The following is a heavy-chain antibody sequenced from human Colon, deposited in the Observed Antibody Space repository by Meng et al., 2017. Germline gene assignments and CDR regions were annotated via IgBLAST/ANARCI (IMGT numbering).Heavy chain of an antibody. D-gene: IGHD2-2*01. CDR3: ASGRKYCSSTSCYGQFDY. V-gene: IGHV4-4*02. CDR1: GGSISSSNW. Sequence: VQLRESGAGLVKPSGTLSLTCAVSGGSISSSNWWSWVRQPPGKGLEWIGEIYHSGSTNYNPSLKSRVTISVDKSKNQFSLKLSSVTAADTAVYYCASGRKYCSSTSCYGQFDYWGQGTLVTVSS. J-gene: IGHJ4*02. CDR2: IYHSGST.